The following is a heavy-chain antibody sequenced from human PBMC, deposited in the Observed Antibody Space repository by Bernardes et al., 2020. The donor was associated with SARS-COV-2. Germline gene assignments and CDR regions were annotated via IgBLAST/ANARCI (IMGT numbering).Heavy chain of an antibody. CDR2: IYHSGNT. CDR1: GGSISSSNW. CDR3: ASQSSTTVTTTEPR. V-gene: IGHV4-4*02. D-gene: IGHD4-17*01. J-gene: IGHJ4*02. Sequence: SETLSLTCAVSGGSISSSNWWSWVRQPPGKGLEWIGEIYHSGNTNYNPSLKSRVTISVDKSRNQFSLKLTSLTAADTAVYYCASQSSTTVTTTEPRWGQGILVTVSS.